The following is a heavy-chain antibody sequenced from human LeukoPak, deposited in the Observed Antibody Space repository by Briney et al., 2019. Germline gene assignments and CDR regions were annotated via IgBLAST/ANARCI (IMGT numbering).Heavy chain of an antibody. Sequence: SETLSLTCAVYGGSFSGYYWSWIRQPPGKGLEWIGEINHSGSTNYNPSLKSRVTISVDTSKNQFSLKLSSVTAADTAVYYCARGPYYYDSSGYVNWFDPWGQGTLVTVSS. J-gene: IGHJ5*02. CDR3: ARGPYYYDSSGYVNWFDP. CDR1: GGSFSGYY. V-gene: IGHV4-34*01. CDR2: INHSGST. D-gene: IGHD3-22*01.